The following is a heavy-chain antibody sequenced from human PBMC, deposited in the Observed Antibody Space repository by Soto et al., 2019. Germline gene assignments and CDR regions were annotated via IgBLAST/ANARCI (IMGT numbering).Heavy chain of an antibody. D-gene: IGHD6-13*01. CDR2: INHSGST. Sequence: SETLSLTCAVYGGSFSGYYWSWIRQPPGKGLEWIGEINHSGSTNYNPSLKSRVTISVDTSKNQFSLKLSSVTAADTAVYYCARVVVAAAAVYYFDYWGQGTLVTVSS. J-gene: IGHJ4*02. V-gene: IGHV4-34*01. CDR3: ARVVVAAAAVYYFDY. CDR1: GGSFSGYY.